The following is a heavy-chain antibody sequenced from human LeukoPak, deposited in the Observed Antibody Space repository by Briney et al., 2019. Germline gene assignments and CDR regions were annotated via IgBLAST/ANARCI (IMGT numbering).Heavy chain of an antibody. CDR1: GFTFSSYA. CDR2: ISGSGGST. CDR3: AKDQSSDMVRGVIPHFDY. J-gene: IGHJ4*02. Sequence: GGSLRLSCAASGFTFSSYAMSWVRQAPGKGLEWVSAISGSGGSTYYAGSVKGRFTISRDNSKNTLYLQMNSLRAEDTAVYYCAKDQSSDMVRGVIPHFDYWGQGTLVTVSS. V-gene: IGHV3-23*01. D-gene: IGHD3-10*01.